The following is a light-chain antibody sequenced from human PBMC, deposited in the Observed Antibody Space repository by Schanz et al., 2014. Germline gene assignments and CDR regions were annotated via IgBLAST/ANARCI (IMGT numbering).Light chain of an antibody. CDR1: QSVSTY. Sequence: EIVLTQSPATLSLSPGERATLSCRASQSVSTYLAWYQQKPGQAPRLLIYDASNRATGIPARFSGSGSGTEFTLTISRLEPEDFAVYYCQQRSNFGGGTKVEIK. V-gene: IGKV3-11*01. CDR3: QQRSN. CDR2: DAS. J-gene: IGKJ4*01.